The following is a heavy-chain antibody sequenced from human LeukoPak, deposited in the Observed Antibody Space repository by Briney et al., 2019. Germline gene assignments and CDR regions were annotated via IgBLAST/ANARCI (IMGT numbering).Heavy chain of an antibody. J-gene: IGHJ5*02. D-gene: IGHD3-10*01. V-gene: IGHV1-3*01. Sequence: GASVKVSCKASGYTFTSYAMHWVRQAPGQRLEWMGWINAGNGNTKYSQKFQGRVTITRDTSASTAYMELSSLRSEDTAVYYCARDSYTYYYGSGSYYFFGWFDPWGLGTLVTVSS. CDR1: GYTFTSYA. CDR3: ARDSYTYYYGSGSYYFFGWFDP. CDR2: INAGNGNT.